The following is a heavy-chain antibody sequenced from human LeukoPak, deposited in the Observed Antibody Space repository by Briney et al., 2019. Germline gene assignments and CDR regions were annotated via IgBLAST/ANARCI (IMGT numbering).Heavy chain of an antibody. CDR2: ISSSSRTI. CDR3: ARVQQLVPQIDY. Sequence: GGSLRLSCAACGFTFSSYSMNWVRQAPGKGLEWVSYISSSSRTIYYADSVKGRFTISRDNAKNSLYLQMNSLRAEDTAVYYCARVQQLVPQIDYWGQGTLVTVSS. J-gene: IGHJ4*02. V-gene: IGHV3-48*01. CDR1: GFTFSSYS. D-gene: IGHD6-6*01.